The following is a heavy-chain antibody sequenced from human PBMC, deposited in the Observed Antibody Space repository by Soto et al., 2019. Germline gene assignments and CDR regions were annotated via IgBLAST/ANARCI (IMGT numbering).Heavy chain of an antibody. CDR1: GGSISSGAHY. J-gene: IGHJ6*02. CDR3: ARWVAGLYYGMDV. V-gene: IGHV4-31*03. D-gene: IGHD2-15*01. Sequence: QVQLQESGPRLVKPSQTLSLTCTVSGGSISSGAHYWSWIRQNSGKGLEWIGYIYYSGNTNYNPPLQSRVIISVDRSKRQFPLKLSSVTAGDTAVYYCARWVAGLYYGMDVWGQGATGTVSS. CDR2: IYYSGNT.